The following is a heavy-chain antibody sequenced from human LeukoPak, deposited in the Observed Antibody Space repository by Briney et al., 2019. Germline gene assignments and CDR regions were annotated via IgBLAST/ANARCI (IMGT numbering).Heavy chain of an antibody. V-gene: IGHV4-39*01. CDR3: ARYTAMVNDAFDI. D-gene: IGHD5-18*01. CDR1: AGSISSSSYY. J-gene: IGHJ3*02. Sequence: PSETLSLTSTVSAGSISSSSYYWGWIRQPPGKRLEWIGSIYYSGSTYYNPSLKSRVTISVDTSKNQFSLKLSSVTAADTAVYYCARYTAMVNDAFDIWGQGTMVTVSS. CDR2: IYYSGST.